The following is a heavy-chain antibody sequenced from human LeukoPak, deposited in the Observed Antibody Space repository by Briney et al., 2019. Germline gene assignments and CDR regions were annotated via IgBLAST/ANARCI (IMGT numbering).Heavy chain of an antibody. J-gene: IGHJ4*02. Sequence: RDFGPTVVNPTQTLTLTYTFSGLSLSTSGMCVSWIRQPPGKALEWLARIDWDDDTYYSTSLKTRLTISKATSKNQVVLTMTNMDPVDTATYYCARSSSSSCYLFDSWGQGTLVTVSS. D-gene: IGHD2-2*01. CDR3: ARSSSSSCYLFDS. V-gene: IGHV2-70*11. CDR2: IDWDDDT. CDR1: GLSLSTSGMC.